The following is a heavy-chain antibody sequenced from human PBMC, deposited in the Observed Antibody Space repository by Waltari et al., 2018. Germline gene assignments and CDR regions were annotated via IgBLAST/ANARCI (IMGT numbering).Heavy chain of an antibody. V-gene: IGHV3-53*01. CDR3: ARGGDYYFYSGMDV. CDR2: IYSGGST. J-gene: IGHJ6*02. D-gene: IGHD4-17*01. CDR1: GFTVGSHY. Sequence: EVQLVESGGGLIQPGGSLRLSCAASGFTVGSHYLSWVRQAPGKGVEWVAVIYSGGSTYYADSVTGLFTISRDTSKNTLYLQMNSRRAEDTAVYYCARGGDYYFYSGMDVWGQGTTVTVSS.